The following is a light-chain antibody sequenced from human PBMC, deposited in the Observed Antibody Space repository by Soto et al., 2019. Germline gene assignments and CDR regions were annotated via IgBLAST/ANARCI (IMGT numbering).Light chain of an antibody. V-gene: IGLV2-8*01. Sequence: QSALTQPASVSGSPGQSITISCSGITSDLGGYNFVSWYQHHPGKAPRLIIYEVVQRPSGVPDRFSGSKSGNTASLTVSGLQAADEADYFCKSYAGSNTYVFGSGTKLTVL. CDR2: EVV. J-gene: IGLJ1*01. CDR3: KSYAGSNTYV. CDR1: TSDLGGYNF.